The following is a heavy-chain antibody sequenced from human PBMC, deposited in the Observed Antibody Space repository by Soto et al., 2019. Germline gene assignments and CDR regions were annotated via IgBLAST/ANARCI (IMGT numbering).Heavy chain of an antibody. Sequence: EVQLVESGGGLVKPGGSLRLSCAASGFTFSTHSMNWLRQAPGKGLEWVSSISSTSDYIYYADSVKGRFTISRENAKNSLFLQMDSLRAEDTAVYYCVRDAVAATGSMGYWGQGTLVTVSS. CDR3: VRDAVAATGSMGY. CDR2: ISSTSDYI. D-gene: IGHD7-27*01. J-gene: IGHJ4*02. CDR1: GFTFSTHS. V-gene: IGHV3-21*01.